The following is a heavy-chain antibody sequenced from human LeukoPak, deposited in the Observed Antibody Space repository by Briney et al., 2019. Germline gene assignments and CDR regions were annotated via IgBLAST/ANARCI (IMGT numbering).Heavy chain of an antibody. CDR1: GFTLSAYA. J-gene: IGHJ4*02. CDR3: AKEGLGSSWYPNYFDY. V-gene: IGHV3-30*18. Sequence: GSLRLSSAASGFTLSAYAMHWVRQAPGKGLEWVALISYDGSNEYYADFVKGRFTISRDSSKNTLYLQVNSLRAEDTAVYYCAKEGLGSSWYPNYFDYWGQGTLVTVSS. CDR2: ISYDGSNE. D-gene: IGHD6-13*01.